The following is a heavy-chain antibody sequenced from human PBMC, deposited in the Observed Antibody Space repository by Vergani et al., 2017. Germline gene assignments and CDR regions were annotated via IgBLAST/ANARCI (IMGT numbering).Heavy chain of an antibody. CDR2: IHTSGST. CDR3: ARGSCLGGSCYKPLFDY. CDR1: GGSINSHNYY. V-gene: IGHV4-61*02. J-gene: IGHJ4*02. D-gene: IGHD2-15*01. Sequence: QVQLQESGPGLVKPSQTLSLTCTVSGGSINSHNYYWSWIRQPAGKGLEWIGRIHTSGSTNYNPSLKSRVTMSEDTSNNQFSLNLTSVTAAETAVYFCARGSCLGGSCYKPLFDYWGQGILVTVSS.